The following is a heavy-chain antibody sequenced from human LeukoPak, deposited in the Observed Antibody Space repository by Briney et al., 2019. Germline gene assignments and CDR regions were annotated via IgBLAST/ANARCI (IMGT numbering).Heavy chain of an antibody. CDR2: ISGSGGST. J-gene: IGHJ5*02. Sequence: TGGSLRLSCAASGFTFSSYAMSWVRQAPGKGLEWVSAISGSGGSTYYADSVKGRFTISRDNSKNTLYLQMNSLRAEDTAVYYCAKDGVRRLLTHNWFDPWGRGNLVTVSS. CDR3: AKDGVRRLLTHNWFDP. CDR1: GFTFSSYA. V-gene: IGHV3-23*01. D-gene: IGHD2-8*01.